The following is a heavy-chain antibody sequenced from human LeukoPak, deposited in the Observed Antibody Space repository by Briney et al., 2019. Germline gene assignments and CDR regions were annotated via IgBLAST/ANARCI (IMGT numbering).Heavy chain of an antibody. CDR3: AKGSYYDSSGSFYFDY. V-gene: IGHV3-23*01. Sequence: GGSLSLSCAASGFTFSSYAMSWVGQAPGKGLEWVSGIRGSGDNTYYADSVKGRFTISRDNSKNTLYVQVNSLGTEDTAAYYCAKGSYYDSSGSFYFDYWGQGTLVTVSS. D-gene: IGHD3-22*01. CDR1: GFTFSSYA. J-gene: IGHJ4*02. CDR2: IRGSGDNT.